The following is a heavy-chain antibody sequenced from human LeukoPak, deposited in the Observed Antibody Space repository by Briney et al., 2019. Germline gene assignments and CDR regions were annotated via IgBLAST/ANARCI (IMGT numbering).Heavy chain of an antibody. J-gene: IGHJ5*02. V-gene: IGHV4-31*03. Sequence: PSETLSLTCTVSGASFSSGDQYWNWIRQSPGKGLEWIGSIHPSGRLYNNPSLESRVTISIDTSKNQFSLNLNSVTAADTAVYYCARSSDGVPPRQLGFDPWGQGTLVTVSS. CDR2: IHPSGRL. D-gene: IGHD3-10*01. CDR1: GASFSSGDQY. CDR3: ARSSDGVPPRQLGFDP.